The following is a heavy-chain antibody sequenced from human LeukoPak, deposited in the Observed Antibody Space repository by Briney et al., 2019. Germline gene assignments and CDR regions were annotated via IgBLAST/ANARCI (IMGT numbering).Heavy chain of an antibody. V-gene: IGHV5-51*01. CDR2: IYPGASTT. CDR1: GYSFTSYW. CDR3: ARSVHCSSTSCVGTGGWFDP. Sequence: GESLKISCKGSGYSFTSYWIGWARQMPGKGLGGMGFIYPGASTTRYSPSFQGQVTISADKSISTAYLQWSSLKASDTAMYYCARSVHCSSTSCVGTGGWFDPWGQGTLVTVSS. D-gene: IGHD2-2*01. J-gene: IGHJ5*02.